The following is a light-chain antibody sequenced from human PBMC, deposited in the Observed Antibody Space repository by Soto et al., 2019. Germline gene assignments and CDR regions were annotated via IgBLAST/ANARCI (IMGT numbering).Light chain of an antibody. V-gene: IGKV3-11*01. Sequence: EIVLTQSPATLSLSPGERATLSCRASQSVSSYLAWYQQKPGQAPRLLIYDASNRGTGIPAKFSGSGSETHFTLTISSLEPEDVAVYYCQQRSNWHLTFGGGTKVEI. CDR3: QQRSNWHLT. CDR2: DAS. CDR1: QSVSSY. J-gene: IGKJ4*01.